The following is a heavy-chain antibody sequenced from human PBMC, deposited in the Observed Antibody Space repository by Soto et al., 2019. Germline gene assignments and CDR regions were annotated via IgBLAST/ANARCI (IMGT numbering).Heavy chain of an antibody. J-gene: IGHJ4*02. Sequence: EVQLVESGGGLVKPGGSLRLSCAASGFTFSNAWMNWVRQAPGKGLEWVGRIKSKTDGGTTDYAAPVKGRFTISRDDLKNTLYLQMNSLKTEDTAVYYCTTDERDYYYDSSGLDYWGQGTLVTVSS. CDR3: TTDERDYYYDSSGLDY. CDR2: IKSKTDGGTT. D-gene: IGHD3-22*01. V-gene: IGHV3-15*07. CDR1: GFTFSNAW.